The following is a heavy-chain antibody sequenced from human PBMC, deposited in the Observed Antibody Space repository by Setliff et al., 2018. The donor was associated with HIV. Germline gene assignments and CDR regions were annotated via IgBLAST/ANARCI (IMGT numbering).Heavy chain of an antibody. CDR2: ITVGRATYI. J-gene: IGHJ5*02. CDR3: ARINWGP. Sequence: PGGSLRLSCAASGFNFSIYSMNWVRQAPGKGLEWVSSITVGRATYISYADSVKGRFTISRDNAKNSLSLQMDGLRAEDTAIYYCARINWGPWGPGTLVTVSS. V-gene: IGHV3-21*01. D-gene: IGHD7-27*01. CDR1: GFNFSIYS.